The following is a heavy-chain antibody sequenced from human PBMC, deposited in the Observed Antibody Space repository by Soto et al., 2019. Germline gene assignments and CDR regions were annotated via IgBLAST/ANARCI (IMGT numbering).Heavy chain of an antibody. V-gene: IGHV5-51*01. CDR3: ARQPLAAAGTRYYYYYMDV. CDR2: IYPGDSDT. D-gene: IGHD6-13*01. Sequence: GESLKISCKGSGYSFTSYWIGWVRQMPGKGLEWMGIIYPGDSDTRYSPSFQGQVTISAEKSISTAYLQWSSLKASDTALYYCARQPLAAAGTRYYYYYMDVWGKGTTVTVS. J-gene: IGHJ6*03. CDR1: GYSFTSYW.